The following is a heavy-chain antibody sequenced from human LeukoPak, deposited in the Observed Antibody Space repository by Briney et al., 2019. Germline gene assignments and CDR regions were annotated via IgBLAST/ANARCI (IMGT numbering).Heavy chain of an antibody. J-gene: IGHJ4*02. CDR3: ARDGSYSSSDHYFDY. V-gene: IGHV3-23*01. CDR2: ISGSGFTT. D-gene: IGHD6-6*01. CDR1: GFTFNSYA. Sequence: GGSLRLSCAASGFTFNSYAMSWVRQAPGRELEWVSGISGSGFTTSYTDSVKGRFTISRDSSKNRLFLQMSSLRAEDTAIYYCARDGSYSSSDHYFDYWGQGTLVTVSS.